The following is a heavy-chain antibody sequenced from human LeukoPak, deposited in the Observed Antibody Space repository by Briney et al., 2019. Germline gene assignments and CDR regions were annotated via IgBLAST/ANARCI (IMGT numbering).Heavy chain of an antibody. CDR2: ISGSGGST. CDR3: AKALRYFDWLLSRHPQYYFDY. V-gene: IGHV3-23*01. J-gene: IGHJ4*02. D-gene: IGHD3-9*01. CDR1: GLTFSSYA. Sequence: SGGSLRLSCAASGLTFSSYAMSWVRQAPGKGLEWVSAISGSGGSTYYADSVKGRFTISRDNSKNTLYLQMNSLRAEDTAAYYCAKALRYFDWLLSRHPQYYFDYWGQGTLVTVSS.